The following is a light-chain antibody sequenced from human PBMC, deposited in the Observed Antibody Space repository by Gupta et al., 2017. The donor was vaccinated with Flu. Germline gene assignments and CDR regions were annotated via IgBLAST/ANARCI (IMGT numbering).Light chain of an antibody. Sequence: DTQMTQSPSSLSASVGDRVTITCRASQGIAKNLAWFQQKPGKPPRSLIYGASTLQSGVPSKFSGSGSGTDFTLTISSLQAEDFATYYCQQYNNYPLTFGGGTKVEI. J-gene: IGKJ4*01. CDR3: QQYNNYPLT. CDR1: QGIAKN. V-gene: IGKV1-16*02. CDR2: GAS.